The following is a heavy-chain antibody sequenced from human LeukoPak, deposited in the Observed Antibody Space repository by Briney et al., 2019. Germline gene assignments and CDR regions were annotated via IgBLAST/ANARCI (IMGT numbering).Heavy chain of an antibody. V-gene: IGHV4-59*01. D-gene: IGHD3-22*01. CDR3: ARDWISNYYDSSGYYYGMDV. J-gene: IGHJ6*02. CDR2: IYYSGST. CDR1: GGSISSYY. Sequence: SETLSLTCTVSGGSISSYYWSWIRQPPGKGLEWVGYIYYSGSTNYNPSLKSRVTISVDTSKNQFSLKLSSVTAAYTAVYYCARDWISNYYDSSGYYYGMDVWGQGTTVTVSS.